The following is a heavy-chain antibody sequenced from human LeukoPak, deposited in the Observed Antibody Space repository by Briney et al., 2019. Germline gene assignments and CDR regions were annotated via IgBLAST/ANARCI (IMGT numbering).Heavy chain of an antibody. J-gene: IGHJ4*02. Sequence: GASVKVSRKASGGTFSSYAISWVRQAPGQGLEWMGGIIPIFGTPNYAQKFQGRVTITTDESTSTAYMELSSLRSEDTAVYYCASWRELLSSYEDYWGQGTLVTVSS. V-gene: IGHV1-69*05. CDR1: GGTFSSYA. CDR2: IIPIFGTP. D-gene: IGHD1-26*01. CDR3: ASWRELLSSYEDY.